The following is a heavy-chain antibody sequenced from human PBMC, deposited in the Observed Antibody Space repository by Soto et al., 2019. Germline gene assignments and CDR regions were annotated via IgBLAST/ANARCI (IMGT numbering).Heavy chain of an antibody. V-gene: IGHV4-39*02. Sequence: LQLQESGPGLVKPSETLSLPCTVSGGSVSSDSYNWDWIRQPPGKGLEWIGIIYYSGSSDYNPTLKSRVTISEDTANNLFARSVTSVTAADKSVDYGARFYGNAVHIWGRRATVTVS. J-gene: IGHJ3*02. CDR1: GGSVSSDSYN. CDR3: ARFYGNAVHI. D-gene: IGHD4-17*01. CDR2: IYYSGSS.